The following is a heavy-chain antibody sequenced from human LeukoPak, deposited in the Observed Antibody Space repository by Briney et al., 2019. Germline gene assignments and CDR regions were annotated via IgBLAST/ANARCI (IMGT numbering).Heavy chain of an antibody. V-gene: IGHV3-33*08. D-gene: IGHD3-22*01. CDR3: ARDMQNYYDSSGYIGYFDY. CDR2: IWYDGSNK. Sequence: GRSLRLSCAASGFTFSSYGMHWVRQAPGKGLEWVAVIWYDGSNKYYADSVKGRFTISRDNSKNTLYLQMNSLRAEDTAVYYCARDMQNYYDSSGYIGYFDYWGQGTLVTVSS. J-gene: IGHJ4*02. CDR1: GFTFSSYG.